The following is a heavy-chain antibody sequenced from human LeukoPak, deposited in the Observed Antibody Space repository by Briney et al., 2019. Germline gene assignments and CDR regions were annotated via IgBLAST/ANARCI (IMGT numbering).Heavy chain of an antibody. CDR2: IYHSGST. D-gene: IGHD4-17*01. CDR3: ARASTTVTTEGYYGMDV. Sequence: PSETLSLTCAVSGGSISSSNWWSWVRQPPGKGLEWIGEIYHSGSTNYNPSLKSRVTISVDKSKNQFSLKLSSVTAADTAVYYCARASTTVTTEGYYGMDVWGQGTTVTVSS. J-gene: IGHJ6*02. CDR1: GGSISSSNW. V-gene: IGHV4-4*02.